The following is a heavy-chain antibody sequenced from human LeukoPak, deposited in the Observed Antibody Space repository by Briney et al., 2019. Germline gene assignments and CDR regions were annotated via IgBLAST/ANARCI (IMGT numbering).Heavy chain of an antibody. Sequence: SVKVSCKASGYTFTGYHMHWVRQAPGQGLEWMGRINPNSGDTNYAQRFQGRVTMTRDTSISTAYMELSRLRFDDTAEYYCARDYCSSTSCLFDYWGQGTLVTVSS. V-gene: IGHV1-2*06. CDR2: INPNSGDT. D-gene: IGHD2-2*01. J-gene: IGHJ4*02. CDR1: GYTFTGYH. CDR3: ARDYCSSTSCLFDY.